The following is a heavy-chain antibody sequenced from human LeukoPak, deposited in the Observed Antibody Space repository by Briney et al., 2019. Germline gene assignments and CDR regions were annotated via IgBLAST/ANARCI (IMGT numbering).Heavy chain of an antibody. J-gene: IGHJ4*02. CDR3: AREVRYTGICLDY. D-gene: IGHD6-13*01. V-gene: IGHV3-21*01. CDR2: ISSSGSYI. Sequence: GGSLRLSCAASGFTFSSYNMNWVRQAPGKGLEWVSSISSSGSYIYYADSVKGRFTISRDSAKNSLHLQMNSLRADDTAMYYCAREVRYTGICLDYWGQGTLVTVSS. CDR1: GFTFSSYN.